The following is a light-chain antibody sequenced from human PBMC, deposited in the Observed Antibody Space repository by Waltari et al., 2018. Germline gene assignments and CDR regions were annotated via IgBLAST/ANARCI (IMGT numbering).Light chain of an antibody. CDR3: QQYYSGPFT. J-gene: IGKJ5*01. V-gene: IGKV4-1*01. CDR2: WAS. Sequence: DIVMTQSPDSLAVSLGERATINCKSSQSVLYSSNNKNYLAWYQQKPGQPPKLLIYWASTRESGVPDRFTGSGSGTDFTLTNSSLQAEDVAVYYCQQYYSGPFTFGQGTRLEIK. CDR1: QSVLYSSNNKNY.